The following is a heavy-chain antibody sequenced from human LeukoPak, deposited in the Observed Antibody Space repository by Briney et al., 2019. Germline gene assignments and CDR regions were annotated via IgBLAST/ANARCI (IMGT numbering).Heavy chain of an antibody. CDR2: IKQDGSGK. D-gene: IGHD4-17*01. CDR3: ARDGVLPSTVTTFDY. Sequence: GGPLRLSCAASGFTFSSYWMSWVRQAPGKGLEWVANIKQDGSGKYYVDSVKGRFTISRDNAKNSLYLQMNSLRAEDTAVYYCARDGVLPSTVTTFDYWGQGTLVTVSS. V-gene: IGHV3-7*01. J-gene: IGHJ4*02. CDR1: GFTFSSYW.